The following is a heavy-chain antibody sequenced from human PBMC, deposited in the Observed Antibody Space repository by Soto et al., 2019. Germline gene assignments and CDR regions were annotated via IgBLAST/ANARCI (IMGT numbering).Heavy chain of an antibody. CDR2: ISGSGGST. J-gene: IGHJ5*02. V-gene: IGHV3-23*01. CDR1: GFTFSSYA. Sequence: GGSLRLSCAASGFTFSSYAMSWVRQAPGKGLEWVSAISGSGGSTYYADSVKGRFTISRDNSKNTLYLQMNSLRAEDTAVYYCAKVYSSSWYDCCSGWFDPWGQGTLVTVSS. D-gene: IGHD6-13*01. CDR3: AKVYSSSWYDCCSGWFDP.